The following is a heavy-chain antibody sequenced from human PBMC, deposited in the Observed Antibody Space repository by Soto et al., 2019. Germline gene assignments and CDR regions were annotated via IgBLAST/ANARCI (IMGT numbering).Heavy chain of an antibody. J-gene: IGHJ3*01. CDR2: IHHSGTT. CDR1: GGSVSSGRYY. Sequence: TSETLSLTCSVSGGSVSSGRYYWSWVRQHPGKGLEWIGYIHHSGTTDYNPSLNRRDLISIDRLQNHWSLTKGSVTAADTAVYYCATNPTSPAPKRDTLDVWGLGTGVTVSS. CDR3: ATNPTSPAPKRDTLDV. V-gene: IGHV4-31*03.